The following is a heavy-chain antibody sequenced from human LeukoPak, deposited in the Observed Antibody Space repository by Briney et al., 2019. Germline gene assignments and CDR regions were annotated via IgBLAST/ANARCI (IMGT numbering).Heavy chain of an antibody. D-gene: IGHD3-10*01. J-gene: IGHJ4*02. CDR1: GFTFSSYS. CDR3: ARGVKGSLDY. Sequence: PGGSLRLSCAASGFTFSSYSMNWVRQAPGKGLEWVSSISSSSSYIYYADSVKGRFTISRDNAKNSLYLQVNSLRAEDTAVYYCARGVKGSLDYWGQGTLVTVSS. CDR2: ISSSSSYI. V-gene: IGHV3-21*01.